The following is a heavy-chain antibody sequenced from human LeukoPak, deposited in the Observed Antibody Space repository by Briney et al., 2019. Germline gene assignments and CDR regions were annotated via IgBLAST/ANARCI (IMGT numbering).Heavy chain of an antibody. V-gene: IGHV3-23*01. CDR3: ARGPSIAAAGTAYYYYGMDV. D-gene: IGHD6-13*01. Sequence: GGSLRLSCAASGFTFSSYAMSWVRQAPGKGLEWVSAISGSGGSTYYADSVKGRFTISRDNSKNTLYLQMNSLRAEDTAVYYCARGPSIAAAGTAYYYYGMDVWGQGTTVTVSS. CDR1: GFTFSSYA. CDR2: ISGSGGST. J-gene: IGHJ6*02.